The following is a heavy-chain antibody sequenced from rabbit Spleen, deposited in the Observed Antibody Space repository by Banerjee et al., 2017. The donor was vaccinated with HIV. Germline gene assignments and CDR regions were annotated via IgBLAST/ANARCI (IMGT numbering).Heavy chain of an antibody. J-gene: IGHJ6*01. CDR2: IYAGSSGST. Sequence: QSLEESGGGLVKPGGTLTLTCKASGIDFSSYYYMCWVRQAPGKGLEWIACIYAGSSGSTYYASWAKGRFTISKTSSTTVTLQMTSLTAADTATYFCAREYYAGYDGPGYYGMDLWGPGTLVTVS. CDR3: AREYYAGYDGPGYYGMDL. D-gene: IGHD7-1*01. V-gene: IGHV1S40*01. CDR1: GIDFSSYYY.